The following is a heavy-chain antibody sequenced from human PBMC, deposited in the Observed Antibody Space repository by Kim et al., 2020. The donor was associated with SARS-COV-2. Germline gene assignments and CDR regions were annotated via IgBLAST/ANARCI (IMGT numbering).Heavy chain of an antibody. V-gene: IGHV3-23*01. J-gene: IGHJ4*02. D-gene: IGHD3-22*01. Sequence: AVSVKCRLTISRDNSKNTLYLQMNSPRAEDTAVYYCARSLPLVVISLFDYWGQGILVTVSS. CDR3: ARSLPLVVISLFDY.